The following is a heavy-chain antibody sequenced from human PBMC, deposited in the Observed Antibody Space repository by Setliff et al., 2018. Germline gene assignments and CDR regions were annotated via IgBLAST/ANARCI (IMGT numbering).Heavy chain of an antibody. J-gene: IGHJ4*02. Sequence: PGESLKISCKASEYTFSDYWIGWVRQMPGKGLEWMGVVYCGDSDTRYSPSFQGQVTMSADRSIRSAYLQWSSLKASDTAMYYCVRHPYYDSSGYYSYFDYWGQGALVTVSS. V-gene: IGHV5-51*01. D-gene: IGHD3-22*01. CDR2: VYCGDSDT. CDR1: EYTFSDYW. CDR3: VRHPYYDSSGYYSYFDY.